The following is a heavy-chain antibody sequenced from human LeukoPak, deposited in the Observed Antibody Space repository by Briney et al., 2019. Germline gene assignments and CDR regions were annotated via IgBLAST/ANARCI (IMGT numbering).Heavy chain of an antibody. CDR3: ARDGEPPATWFDP. J-gene: IGHJ5*02. V-gene: IGHV1-2*02. CDR1: GYTFTGYY. Sequence: EASVTVSCKASGYTFTGYYMHWVRQAPGQGLEWMGWINPNSGGTNYAQKFQGRVTMTRDTSISTAYTELSRLRSDDTAVYYCARDGEPPATWFDPGGQGTLVTVSS. CDR2: INPNSGGT. D-gene: IGHD1-14*01.